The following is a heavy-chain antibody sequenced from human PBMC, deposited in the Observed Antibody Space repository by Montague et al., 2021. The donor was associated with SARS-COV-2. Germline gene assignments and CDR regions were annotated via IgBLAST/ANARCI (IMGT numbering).Heavy chain of an antibody. CDR2: IKLDGSEK. V-gene: IGHV3-7*03. CDR3: ATGFGSDV. D-gene: IGHD1-1*01. CDR1: GYTLYGNW. J-gene: IGHJ3*01. Sequence: SLRLSCAVSGYTLYGNWMSWVRQAPGKGLEWVANIKLDGSEKYYVDSVKGRFTISGDNANNSLFLQMDNLRADDTVVYYCATGFGSDVWGQGTMVTVSS.